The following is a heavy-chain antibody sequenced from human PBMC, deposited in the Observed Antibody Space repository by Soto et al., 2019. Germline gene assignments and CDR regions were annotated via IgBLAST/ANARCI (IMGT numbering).Heavy chain of an antibody. CDR1: GGTFSSYT. Sequence: QVQLVQSGAEVKKPGSSVKVSCKASGGTFSSYTISWVRQAPGQGLEWMGRIIPILGIANYAQKFQGRVTITADKSTSTAYMELSSLRSEDTAVYYGAREDTFGGVIPGYWGQGTLVTVSS. D-gene: IGHD3-16*02. V-gene: IGHV1-69*08. CDR2: IIPILGIA. CDR3: AREDTFGGVIPGY. J-gene: IGHJ4*02.